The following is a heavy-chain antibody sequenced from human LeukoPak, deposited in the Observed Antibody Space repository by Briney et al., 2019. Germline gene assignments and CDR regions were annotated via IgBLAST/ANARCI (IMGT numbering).Heavy chain of an antibody. CDR3: ARVKYDFWSGSNMDV. CDR2: INHSGST. V-gene: IGHV4-34*01. CDR1: GGSFSGYY. Sequence: SETLSLTCAVYGGSFSGYYWSWIRQPPGKGLEWIGEINHSGSTNYNPSLKSRVTISVDTSKNQFSLKLSSVTAADTAVYYCARVKYDFWSGSNMDVWGQGTTVTVS. J-gene: IGHJ6*02. D-gene: IGHD3-3*01.